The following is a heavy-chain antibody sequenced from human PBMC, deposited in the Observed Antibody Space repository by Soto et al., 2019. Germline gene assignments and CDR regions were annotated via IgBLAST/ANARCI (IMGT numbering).Heavy chain of an antibody. CDR3: AKDRPYIGSY. CDR1: GFTFSTFG. CDR2: ISSDGSIK. V-gene: IGHV3-30*18. Sequence: QVQLVESGGGVVQPGRSLRLSCAASGFTFSTFGMHWVRQAPCKALEWVAVISSDGSIKYYADSVKGRFTISRDNSKNMLYLQMNSLRTEDTAVYYCAKDRPYIGSYWGQGILVTVSS. D-gene: IGHD1-26*01. J-gene: IGHJ4*02.